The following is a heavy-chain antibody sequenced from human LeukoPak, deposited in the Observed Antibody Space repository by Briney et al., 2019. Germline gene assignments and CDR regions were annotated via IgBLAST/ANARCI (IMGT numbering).Heavy chain of an antibody. D-gene: IGHD3-10*01. CDR1: GFTFSNYG. CDR2: IWYEGSKT. CDR3: ARVRGSANDY. V-gene: IGHV3-33*01. J-gene: IGHJ4*02. Sequence: GRSLRLSCAASGFTFSNYGMHWVRQAPGKGLEWVAVIWYEGSKTYYADSVKGRFTISRDNSKNTLYLQMNSLRTEDTAVYYCARVRGSANDYWGQGTLVTVSS.